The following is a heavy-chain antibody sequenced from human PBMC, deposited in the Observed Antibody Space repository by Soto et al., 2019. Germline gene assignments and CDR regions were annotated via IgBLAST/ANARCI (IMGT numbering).Heavy chain of an antibody. Sequence: AGGSLRLSCAASGFTFSSYAMSWVRQAPGKGLEWVSAISGSGGSTYYADSVKGRFTISRDNSKNTLYLQMNSLRAEDTAVYYCAKDRSNYDILTSFDYWGQGTLVTVSS. CDR3: AKDRSNYDILTSFDY. V-gene: IGHV3-23*01. J-gene: IGHJ4*02. CDR1: GFTFSSYA. CDR2: ISGSGGST. D-gene: IGHD3-9*01.